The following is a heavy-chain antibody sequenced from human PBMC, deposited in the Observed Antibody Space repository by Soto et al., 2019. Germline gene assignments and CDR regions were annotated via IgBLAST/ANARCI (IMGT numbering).Heavy chain of an antibody. V-gene: IGHV4-30-4*01. CDR2: IYYSGST. Sequence: SETLSLTCTVSGGSISSGDYYWSWIRQPPGKGLEWIGYIYYSGSTYYNPSLKSRVTISVDTSKNQFSLKLSSVTAADTAVYYCASVLFDVWSGYHNWFDPWGQGTLVTV. J-gene: IGHJ5*02. CDR1: GGSISSGDYY. D-gene: IGHD3-3*01. CDR3: ASVLFDVWSGYHNWFDP.